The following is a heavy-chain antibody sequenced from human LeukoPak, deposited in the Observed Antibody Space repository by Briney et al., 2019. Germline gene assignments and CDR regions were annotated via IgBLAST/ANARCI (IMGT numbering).Heavy chain of an antibody. J-gene: IGHJ4*02. CDR1: GFTFSNGY. CDR2: IDSGGRTI. CDR3: VKDLMSYCGGDCYPTFDS. Sequence: GGSLRLSCASSGFTFSNGYMHWVRQAPGKGLVWVSLIDSGGRTIRYADSVKGRFTISRDSAKNTLYLQMNSLRAEDTAVFHCVKDLMSYCGGDCYPTFDSWGQGTLVTVSS. V-gene: IGHV3-74*01. D-gene: IGHD2-21*02.